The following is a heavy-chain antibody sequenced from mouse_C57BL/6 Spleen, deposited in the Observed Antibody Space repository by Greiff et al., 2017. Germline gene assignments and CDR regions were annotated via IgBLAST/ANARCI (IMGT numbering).Heavy chain of an antibody. D-gene: IGHD2-12*01. J-gene: IGHJ2*01. CDR2: IDPSDSYT. Sequence: QVQLQQPGAELVKPGASVKLSCKASGYTFTSYWMQWVKQRPGQGLEWIGEIDPSDSYTNYNQKFKGKATLTVDTSSSTAYMQLSSLTSEDSAVYCCAGLRFRGGGFAYWGQGTTLTVSA. CDR3: AGLRFRGGGFAY. V-gene: IGHV1-50*01. CDR1: GYTFTSYW.